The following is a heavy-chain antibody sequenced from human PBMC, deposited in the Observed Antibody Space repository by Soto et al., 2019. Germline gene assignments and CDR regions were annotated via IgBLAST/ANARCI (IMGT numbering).Heavy chain of an antibody. CDR2: IIPIFGTA. Sequence: QVQLVQSGAEVKKPGSSVKVSCKASGGTFSSYAISWVRQAPGQGLEWMGGIIPIFGTANYAQKFQGRVTXXAXEXRSTAYMELSSLRSEDTAVYYCARQGADQGEHWFDPWGQGTLVTVSS. CDR3: ARQGADQGEHWFDP. V-gene: IGHV1-69*12. J-gene: IGHJ5*02. CDR1: GGTFSSYA.